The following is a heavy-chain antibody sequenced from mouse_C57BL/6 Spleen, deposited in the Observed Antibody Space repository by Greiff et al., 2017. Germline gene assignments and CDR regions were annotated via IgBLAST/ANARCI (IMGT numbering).Heavy chain of an antibody. V-gene: IGHV1-54*01. CDR1: GYAFTNYL. CDR2: INPGSGGT. J-gene: IGHJ4*01. CDR3: ARRFYDYYAMDY. D-gene: IGHD1-1*01. Sequence: VQLQESGAELVRPGTSVQVSCKASGYAFTNYLIEWVKQRPGQGLERIGVINPGSGGTNYNEKFKGKATITADKASSTAYMQLISLTSEDSAVYFCARRFYDYYAMDYWGQGTSVTGAS.